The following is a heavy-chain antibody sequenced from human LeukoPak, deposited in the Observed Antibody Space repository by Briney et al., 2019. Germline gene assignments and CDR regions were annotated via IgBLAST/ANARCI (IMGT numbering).Heavy chain of an antibody. D-gene: IGHD7-27*01. CDR2: IDIDGSGA. J-gene: IGHJ4*02. CDR1: GFTFSSYW. V-gene: IGHV3-74*01. Sequence: GGSLRLSCAASGFTFSSYWMHWVRQVPGKGLVWVSRIDIDGSGARYADSVKGRFTISRDNAKNTVYLQMNSLRAEDTAVFYCAWSWGSAGHFDYWGQGTLVTVSS. CDR3: AWSWGSAGHFDY.